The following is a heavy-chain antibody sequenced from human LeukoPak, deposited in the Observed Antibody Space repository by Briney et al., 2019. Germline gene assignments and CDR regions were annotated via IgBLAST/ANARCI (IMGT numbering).Heavy chain of an antibody. V-gene: IGHV3-23*01. D-gene: IGHD3-22*01. CDR1: GFTFSSYA. CDR2: ISGSGGST. CDR3: AKFLLASSYYYDSSGYYFPYGMDV. Sequence: GGSLRLSCAASGFTFSSYAMSWVRQAPGKGLEWVSAISGSGGSTYYADSVKGRFTISRDNSKNTLYLQMNSLRAEDTAVYYCAKFLLASSYYYDSSGYYFPYGMDVWGRGTLVTVSS. J-gene: IGHJ6*02.